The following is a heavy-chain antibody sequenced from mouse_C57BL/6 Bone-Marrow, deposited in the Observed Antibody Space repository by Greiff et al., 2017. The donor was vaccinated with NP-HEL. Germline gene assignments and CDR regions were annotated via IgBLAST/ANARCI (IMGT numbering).Heavy chain of an antibody. Sequence: QVQLQQSGAELVKPGASVKISCKASGYAFSSYWMNWVKQRPGKGLEWIGQIYPGDGDTNYNGKFKGKATLTADKSSSTAYMQLSSLTSEDSAVYFCARSPIYYYGSSHWYFDVWGTGTTVTVSS. CDR3: ARSPIYYYGSSHWYFDV. D-gene: IGHD1-1*01. CDR1: GYAFSSYW. J-gene: IGHJ1*03. V-gene: IGHV1-80*01. CDR2: IYPGDGDT.